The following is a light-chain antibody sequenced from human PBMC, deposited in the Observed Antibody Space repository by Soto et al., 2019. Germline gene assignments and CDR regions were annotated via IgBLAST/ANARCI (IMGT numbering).Light chain of an antibody. CDR3: SSYTRSSPVV. V-gene: IGLV2-14*01. CDR2: EVS. CDR1: SSDVGSYDY. J-gene: IGLJ3*02. Sequence: QSALTQPASVSGSPGQSITISCTGTSSDVGSYDYVSWYQQYPGKAPKLMINEVSNRPSGVSNRFSGSKSGNTASLTISGLQAEDEADYYCSSYTRSSPVVFGGGTQLTVL.